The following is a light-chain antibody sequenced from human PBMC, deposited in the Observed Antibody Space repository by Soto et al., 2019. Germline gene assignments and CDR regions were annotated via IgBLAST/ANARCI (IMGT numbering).Light chain of an antibody. V-gene: IGKV1-5*03. CDR1: HSIRSY. CDR2: RAS. Sequence: DIQMTQSPSTLSASVGDRVTITCLASHSIRSYLAWYQQIPGKAPKLLIHRASYLESGVPSRFSGSGSETDFTLAIGSLQPEDSATYLCQQYYIYPPAFGPGTKVQIK. CDR3: QQYYIYPPA. J-gene: IGKJ3*01.